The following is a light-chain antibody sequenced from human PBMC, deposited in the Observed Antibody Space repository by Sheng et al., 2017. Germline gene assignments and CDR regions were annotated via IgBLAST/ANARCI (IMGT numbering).Light chain of an antibody. CDR1: VLTKKX. Sequence: SSELTQPSSVSVSPGQTARISCSGDVLTKKXGRWLQKKPGQAPLLVIYKDDERPSGIPERFSGSTSGTTVTLTISGAQVEDEADYYCYSAADNNLVFGGGTKLTVL. J-gene: IGLJ2*01. V-gene: IGLV3-27*01. CDR3: YSAADNNLV. CDR2: KDD.